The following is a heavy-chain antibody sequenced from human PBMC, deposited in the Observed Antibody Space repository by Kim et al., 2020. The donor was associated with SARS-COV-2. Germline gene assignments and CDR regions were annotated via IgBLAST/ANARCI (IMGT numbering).Heavy chain of an antibody. CDR1: GFTFGDYA. J-gene: IGHJ4*02. CDR2: ISWNSAII. V-gene: IGHV3-9*01. Sequence: GGSLRLSCITSGFTFGDYAMHWVRQTPGKGLEWVSGISWNSAIIGYADSVEGRFAISRDNAKSSLFLEMDSLRPEDAALYYCAKDNVPGLGSGSYFDYWGRGTLVTVSS. D-gene: IGHD3-10*01. CDR3: AKDNVPGLGSGSYFDY.